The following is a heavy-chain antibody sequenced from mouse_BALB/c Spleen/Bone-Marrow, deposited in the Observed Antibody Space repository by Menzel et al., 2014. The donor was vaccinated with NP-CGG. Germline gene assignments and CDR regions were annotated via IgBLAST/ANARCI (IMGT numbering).Heavy chain of an antibody. Sequence: QVQLQQSGAELVRPGSSVKISCEPSGYVFSTYWINWVKQRPGQGLEWIGQIYPGDGDTDYNGKFKDKATLTADKSSNTAYMQLSSLTSGDSAVYFCARGGISVDYWGQGTTLTVSS. CDR2: IYPGDGDT. J-gene: IGHJ2*01. CDR1: GYVFSTYW. CDR3: ARGGISVDY. V-gene: IGHV1-80*01.